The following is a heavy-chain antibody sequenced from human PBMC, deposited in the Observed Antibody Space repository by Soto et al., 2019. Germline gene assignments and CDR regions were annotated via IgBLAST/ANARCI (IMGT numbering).Heavy chain of an antibody. V-gene: IGHV3-74*01. CDR2: INGDGGST. CDR1: GFTFSIYW. J-gene: IGHJ4*02. Sequence: EVQLVESGGGLVQPGGSLRLSCAASGFTFSIYWMHWVRQAPGKGLVWVSRINGDGGSTSNADPVKGRFTISRDNAKNTLDLEMTSLRAEDTAVYYCARESMWAPDYWGQGTLVAVSS. CDR3: ARESMWAPDY. D-gene: IGHD1-26*01.